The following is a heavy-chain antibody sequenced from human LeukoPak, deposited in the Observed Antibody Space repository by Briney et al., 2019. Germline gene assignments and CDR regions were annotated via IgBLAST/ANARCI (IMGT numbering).Heavy chain of an antibody. CDR2: ISASNGNT. J-gene: IGHJ4*02. Sequence: ASVKVSCKASGYTFINYGVTWVRQAPGQGLEWMGWISASNGNTNYAQKLQGRVTMTTETSTSTAYMELRSLRSDDTAVFYCARALSRGYSGYDYGLGYWGQGTLVTVSS. CDR1: GYTFINYG. D-gene: IGHD5-12*01. CDR3: ARALSRGYSGYDYGLGY. V-gene: IGHV1-18*01.